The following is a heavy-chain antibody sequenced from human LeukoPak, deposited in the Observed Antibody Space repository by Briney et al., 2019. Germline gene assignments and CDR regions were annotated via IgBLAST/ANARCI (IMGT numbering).Heavy chain of an antibody. CDR1: GGSISSGSYY. CDR3: ARFVVRIQLWQDRERKNWFDP. Sequence: PSQTLSLTCTVSGGSISSGSYYWSWIRQPAGKGLEWIGRIYTSGSTNYNPSLKSRVTISVDTSKNQFSLKLSSVTAADTAVYYCARFVVRIQLWQDRERKNWFDPWGQGTLVTVSS. V-gene: IGHV4-61*02. CDR2: IYTSGST. D-gene: IGHD5-18*01. J-gene: IGHJ5*02.